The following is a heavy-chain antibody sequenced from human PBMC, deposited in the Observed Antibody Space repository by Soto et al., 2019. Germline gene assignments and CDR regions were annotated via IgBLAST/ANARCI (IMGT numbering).Heavy chain of an antibody. D-gene: IGHD4-17*01. Sequence: EVQLVESGGGLVQPGGSLRLSCAGSGFTFSNYWMHWVRQAPGKGLAWVSRIDHDGPTDYADSVRGRFTISRDNAENTLYLQMNSLRSEDTAVYYCVRDSHGDYWGQGTLVTVSS. CDR1: GFTFSNYW. V-gene: IGHV3-74*01. J-gene: IGHJ4*02. CDR3: VRDSHGDY. CDR2: IDHDGPT.